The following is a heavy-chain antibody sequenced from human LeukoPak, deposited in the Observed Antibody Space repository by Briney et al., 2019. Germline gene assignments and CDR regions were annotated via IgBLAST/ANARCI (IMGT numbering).Heavy chain of an antibody. CDR3: ARASPTNTGHEYFDY. V-gene: IGHV1-18*01. CDR2: NSALTGNI. J-gene: IGHJ4*02. D-gene: IGHD2/OR15-2a*01. Sequence: ASVKVSCKASGYTFNRYGISWVRQAPGQRPEWMGWNSALTGNIDYAPKFQGRVTMNTDTSTRTAYMELSSLVSADTAVYFCARASPTNTGHEYFDYWGRGTLVTVSS. CDR1: GYTFNRYG.